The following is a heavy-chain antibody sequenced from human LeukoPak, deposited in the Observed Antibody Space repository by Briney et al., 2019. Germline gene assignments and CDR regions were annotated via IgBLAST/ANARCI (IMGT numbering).Heavy chain of an antibody. V-gene: IGHV3-53*01. D-gene: IGHD3-22*01. J-gene: IGHJ3*02. CDR3: ARGGRGSAAVVAPRSFDI. Sequence: GGSLRLSCAASGFTVSSTHMVWVRQAPGKGLEWVSVTYTGGNSYYAGSVRGRFIISRDISKNTLYLQMNSLRAEDSALYYCARGGRGSAAVVAPRSFDIWGQGTMVTVSS. CDR1: GFTVSSTH. CDR2: TYTGGNS.